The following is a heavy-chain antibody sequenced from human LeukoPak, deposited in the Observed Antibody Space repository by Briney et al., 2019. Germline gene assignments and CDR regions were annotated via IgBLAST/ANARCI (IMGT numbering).Heavy chain of an antibody. CDR2: ISSASNTI. D-gene: IGHD3-10*01. CDR1: GFTFSSYS. V-gene: IGHV3-48*01. J-gene: IGHJ5*02. CDR3: ARDGWFGDYNWFDP. Sequence: PGGSLRLSCAASGFTFSSYSMNWVRQAPGKGLEWVSYISSASNTIYYAGSVKGRFTISRDNAKNSLYLQMNNLRAEDTAMYYCARDGWFGDYNWFDPWGQGTLVTVSS.